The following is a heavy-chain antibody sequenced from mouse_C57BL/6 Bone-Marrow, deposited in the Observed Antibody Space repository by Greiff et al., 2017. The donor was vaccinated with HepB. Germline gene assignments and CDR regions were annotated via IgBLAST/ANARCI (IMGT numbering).Heavy chain of an antibody. CDR2: IRSKSNNYAT. V-gene: IGHV10-1*01. Sequence: EVHLVESGGGLVQPKGSLKLSCAASGFSFNTYAMNWVRQAPGKGLEWVARIRSKSNNYATYYADSVKDRFTISRDDSESMLYLQMHNLKTEDTAMYYCVRSLIYYDYDGFAYWGQGTLVTVSA. CDR1: GFSFNTYA. CDR3: VRSLIYYDYDGFAY. J-gene: IGHJ3*01. D-gene: IGHD2-4*01.